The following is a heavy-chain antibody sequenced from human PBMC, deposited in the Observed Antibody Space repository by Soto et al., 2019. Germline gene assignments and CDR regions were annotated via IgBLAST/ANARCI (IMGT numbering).Heavy chain of an antibody. CDR3: ARDFTGLISLEWNPVPFDP. D-gene: IGHD3-3*01. CDR2: ISAYNGNT. V-gene: IGHV1-18*01. Sequence: GASVKVSCKASGYTFTSYGISWVRQAPGQGLEWMGWISAYNGNTNYAQKLQGRVTMTTDTSTSTAYMELRSLRSDDTAVYYCARDFTGLISLEWNPVPFDPWGQGTLVTVSS. J-gene: IGHJ5*02. CDR1: GYTFTSYG.